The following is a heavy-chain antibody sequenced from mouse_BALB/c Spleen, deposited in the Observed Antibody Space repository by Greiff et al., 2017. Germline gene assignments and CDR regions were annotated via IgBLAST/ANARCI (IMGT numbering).Heavy chain of an antibody. CDR1: GFSLTSYG. Sequence: VQRVESGPGLVAPSQSLSITCTVSGFSLTSYGVHWVRQPPGKGLEWLGVIWAGGSTNYNSALMSRLSISKDNSKSQVFLKMNSLQTDDTAMYYCARDLPSYYRYDGAMDYWGQGTSVTVSS. CDR2: IWAGGST. D-gene: IGHD2-14*01. CDR3: ARDLPSYYRYDGAMDY. J-gene: IGHJ4*01. V-gene: IGHV2-9*02.